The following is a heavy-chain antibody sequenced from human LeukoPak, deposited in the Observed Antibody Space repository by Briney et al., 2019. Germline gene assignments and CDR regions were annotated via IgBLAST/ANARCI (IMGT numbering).Heavy chain of an antibody. CDR2: IYYSGST. CDR1: GGSISSSSYY. Sequence: PSETLSLTCTVSGGSISSSSYYWGWIRQPPGKGLEWIGSIYYSGSTYYNPSLKSRVTISVDTSKNQFSLKLSSVTAADTAVYYCARIASGTGSFYFDYWGQGTLVTVSS. V-gene: IGHV4-39*07. D-gene: IGHD3/OR15-3a*01. CDR3: ARIASGTGSFYFDY. J-gene: IGHJ4*02.